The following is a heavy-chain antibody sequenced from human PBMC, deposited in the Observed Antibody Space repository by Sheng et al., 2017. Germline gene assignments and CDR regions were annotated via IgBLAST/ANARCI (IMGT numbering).Heavy chain of an antibody. CDR3: ARDQDYYDSSGSLGWFDP. V-gene: IGHV4-38-2*02. CDR1: GYSISSGYY. D-gene: IGHD3-22*01. Sequence: QVQLQESGPGLVKPSETLSLTCAVSGYSISSGYYRGWIRQPPGKGLEWIGSIYHSGSTYYNPSLKSRVTISVDTSKNQFSLKLSSVTAADTAVYYCARDQDYYDSSGSLGWFDPWGQGTLVTVSS. CDR2: IYHSGST. J-gene: IGHJ5*02.